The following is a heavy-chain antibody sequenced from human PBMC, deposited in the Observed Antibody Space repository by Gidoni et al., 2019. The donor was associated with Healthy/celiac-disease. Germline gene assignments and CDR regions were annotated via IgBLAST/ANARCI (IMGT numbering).Heavy chain of an antibody. Sequence: QVQLVESGGGVVQPGRSLILFCAASGFTFRSYAMHWVRQAPGKGLEWVAVISYDGSNKYYADSVKGRFTISRDNSKNTLYLQMNSLRAEDTAVYYCARDRDDYGDYKGYFQHWGQGTLVTVSS. J-gene: IGHJ1*01. CDR2: ISYDGSNK. CDR1: GFTFRSYA. V-gene: IGHV3-30-3*01. D-gene: IGHD4-17*01. CDR3: ARDRDDYGDYKGYFQH.